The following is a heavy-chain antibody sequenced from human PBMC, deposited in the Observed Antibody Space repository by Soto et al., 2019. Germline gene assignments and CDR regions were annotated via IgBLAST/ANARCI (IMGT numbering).Heavy chain of an antibody. CDR1: GFTFSSYG. Sequence: GGSLRLSCAASGFTFSSYGMHWVRQAPGKGLEWVAVISYDGSNKYYADSVKGRFTISRDNSKNTLYLQMNSLRAEDTAVYYCAKDWTIFGVVIGYYYGMDVWGQGTTVTVSS. CDR3: AKDWTIFGVVIGYYYGMDV. J-gene: IGHJ6*02. CDR2: ISYDGSNK. V-gene: IGHV3-30*18. D-gene: IGHD3-3*01.